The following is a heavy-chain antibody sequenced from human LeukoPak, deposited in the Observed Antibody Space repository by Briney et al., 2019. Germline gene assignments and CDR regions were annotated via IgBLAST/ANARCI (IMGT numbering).Heavy chain of an antibody. CDR1: GFTFSSYG. D-gene: IGHD4-17*01. CDR2: IWYDGSNK. J-gene: IGHJ5*02. CDR3: ARFVSLYGDSGVFDP. V-gene: IGHV3-33*01. Sequence: PGGSLRLSCAASGFTFSSYGMHWVRQAPGKGLEWVAVIWYDGSNKYYADSVKGRFTISRDNSKNTLYLQMNSLRAEDTAVYYCARFVSLYGDSGVFDPWGQGTLVTVSS.